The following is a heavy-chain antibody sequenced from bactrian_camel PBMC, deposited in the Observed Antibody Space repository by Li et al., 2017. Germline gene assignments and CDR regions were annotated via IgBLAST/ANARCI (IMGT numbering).Heavy chain of an antibody. CDR3: AASRLGSTINWRQERRYGY. J-gene: IGHJ4*01. D-gene: IGHD4*01. V-gene: IGHV3-3*01. CDR1: GHSRGSNC. Sequence: QVQLVESGGGSVEAGGSLRLSCKVSGHSRGSNCVGWYRLPPGRAPAEREGIAAIRRDGGETWYAASVKGRFTISQGNAKNTVYLQLNGLKPEDTAMHYCAASRLGSTINWRQERRYGYWGQGTQVTVS. CDR2: IRRDGGET.